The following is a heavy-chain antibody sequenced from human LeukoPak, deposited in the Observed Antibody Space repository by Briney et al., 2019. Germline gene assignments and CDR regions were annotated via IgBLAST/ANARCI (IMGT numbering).Heavy chain of an antibody. V-gene: IGHV3-7*01. J-gene: IGHJ6*03. CDR2: IKQDGSEK. Sequence: GGSLRLSCAASEFTFRNYWMSWVRQAPGKGLEWVANIKQDGSEKYYVDSVKGRFTISRDNAKNSLYLQMNSLRAEDTAVYYCARGGFDWLLFNYYYYMDVWGKGTTVTISS. D-gene: IGHD3-9*01. CDR3: ARGGFDWLLFNYYYYMDV. CDR1: EFTFRNYW.